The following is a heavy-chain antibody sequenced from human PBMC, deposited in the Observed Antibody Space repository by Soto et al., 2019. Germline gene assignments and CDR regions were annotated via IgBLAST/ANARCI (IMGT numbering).Heavy chain of an antibody. CDR2: IKQDGSEK. D-gene: IGHD6-19*01. V-gene: IGHV3-7*01. J-gene: IGHJ4*02. CDR1: GFTFSSYW. Sequence: GGSLRLSCAASGFTFSSYWMSWVRQAPGKGLEWVANIKQDGSEKYYVDSVKGRFTISRDNAKNSLYLQMNSLRAEDTAVYYCAREVWGSSSGWYNYLDYWDQGTLVTVSS. CDR3: AREVWGSSSGWYNYLDY.